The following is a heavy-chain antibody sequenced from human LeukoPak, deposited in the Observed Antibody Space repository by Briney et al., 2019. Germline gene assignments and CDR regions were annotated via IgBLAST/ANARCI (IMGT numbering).Heavy chain of an antibody. CDR3: ARVSSSWYQDWYFDL. D-gene: IGHD6-13*01. J-gene: IGHJ2*01. Sequence: PSETLSLTCTVSGGSISSYYWSWIRQPAGKGLEWIGRIYTSESPTYNPSLKSRVTMSLDTSKNQFSLKLSSVTAADTAVYYCARVSSSWYQDWYFDLWGRGTLVTVSS. V-gene: IGHV4-4*07. CDR1: GGSISSYY. CDR2: IYTSESP.